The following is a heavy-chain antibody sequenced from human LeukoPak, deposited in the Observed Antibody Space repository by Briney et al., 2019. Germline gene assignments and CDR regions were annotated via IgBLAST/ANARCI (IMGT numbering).Heavy chain of an antibody. D-gene: IGHD2-8*01. Sequence: GGSLRLSCAASGFTFSSYEMNWVRQAPGKGLEWVSYISSSGSTIYHADSVKGRFTISRDNAKNSLYLQMNSLRAEDTAVYYCARDSGGYCTNGVCSTFDYWGQGTLVTVSS. CDR1: GFTFSSYE. V-gene: IGHV3-48*03. CDR3: ARDSGGYCTNGVCSTFDY. J-gene: IGHJ4*02. CDR2: ISSSGSTI.